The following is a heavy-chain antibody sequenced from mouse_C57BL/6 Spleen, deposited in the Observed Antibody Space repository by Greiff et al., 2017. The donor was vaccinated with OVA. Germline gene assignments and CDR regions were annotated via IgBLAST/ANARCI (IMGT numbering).Heavy chain of an antibody. J-gene: IGHJ2*01. Sequence: QVQLKESGAELVKPGASVKISCKASGYAFSSDWMNWVKQRPGKGLEWIGQIYPGDGDTNYNGKFKGKATLTADKSSSTAYMQLSSLTSEDSAVYFCAREGGYDYDDYWGQGTTLTVSS. D-gene: IGHD2-4*01. CDR1: GYAFSSDW. CDR3: AREGGYDYDDY. V-gene: IGHV1-80*01. CDR2: IYPGDGDT.